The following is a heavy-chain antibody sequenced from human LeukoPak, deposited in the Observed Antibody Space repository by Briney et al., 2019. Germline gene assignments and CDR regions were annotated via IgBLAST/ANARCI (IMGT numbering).Heavy chain of an antibody. Sequence: PSETLSLTCAVYGGSFSGYYWSWIRQPPGKGLEWIGEINHSGSTNYNPSLKSRVTISVDTSKNQFSLKLSSVTAADTAVFYCARGRGLTGYYSPLKWGQGTLVTAS. J-gene: IGHJ4*02. CDR1: GGSFSGYY. CDR3: ARGRGLTGYYSPLK. D-gene: IGHD3-9*01. V-gene: IGHV4-34*01. CDR2: INHSGST.